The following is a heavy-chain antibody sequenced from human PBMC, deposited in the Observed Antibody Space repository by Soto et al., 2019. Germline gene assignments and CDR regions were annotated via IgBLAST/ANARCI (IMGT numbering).Heavy chain of an antibody. CDR3: AKGPKSGYYYDRSGYYDY. Sequence: GGSLRLSCAASGFTFSSYAMSWVRQAPGKGLEWVSAISGSGGSTYYADSVKGRFTISRDNSKNTLYLQMNSLRAEDTAVYYCAKGPKSGYYYDRSGYYDYWGQGTLVTVSS. CDR2: ISGSGGST. J-gene: IGHJ4*02. CDR1: GFTFSSYA. V-gene: IGHV3-23*01. D-gene: IGHD3-22*01.